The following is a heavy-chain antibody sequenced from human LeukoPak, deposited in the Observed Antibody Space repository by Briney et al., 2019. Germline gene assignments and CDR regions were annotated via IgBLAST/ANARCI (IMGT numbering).Heavy chain of an antibody. V-gene: IGHV3-7*01. J-gene: IGHJ3*02. CDR3: ARERDAFDI. CDR1: GFTVSSYW. Sequence: GGSLRRSCAASGFTVSSYWMSWVRQAPGKGLEWVANIKQGGSEKYYVDSVKGRFTISTDNAKNSLYLQMNSLRAKDTAVYYCARERDAFDIWGQGTMVTVSS. CDR2: IKQGGSEK.